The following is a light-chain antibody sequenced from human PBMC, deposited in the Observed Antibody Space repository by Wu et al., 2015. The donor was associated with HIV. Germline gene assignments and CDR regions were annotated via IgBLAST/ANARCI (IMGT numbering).Light chain of an antibody. CDR2: KAS. Sequence: DIQMTQSPSTLSASVGDRVTITCRASQSINIWLAWYQQKPGKAPKLLIYKASSLESGVPSRFSGSGSGTEFTLTINSLQSEDFATYYCQQYFTYPYTFGQGTKLEIK. V-gene: IGKV1-5*03. J-gene: IGKJ2*01. CDR3: QQYFTYPYT. CDR1: QSINIW.